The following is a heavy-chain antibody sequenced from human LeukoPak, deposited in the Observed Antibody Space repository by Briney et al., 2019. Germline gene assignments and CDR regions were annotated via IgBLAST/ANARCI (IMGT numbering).Heavy chain of an antibody. V-gene: IGHV3-30*02. Sequence: GGSLRLSCAASGFTFSSYGMHWVRQAPGKGLEWVAFIRYDGSNKYYADSVKGRFTISRDNSKNTLYLQMNSLRAEDTAVYYCTKAEGYSYGDFEYWGQGTLVTVSS. D-gene: IGHD5-18*01. CDR3: TKAEGYSYGDFEY. CDR2: IRYDGSNK. J-gene: IGHJ4*02. CDR1: GFTFSSYG.